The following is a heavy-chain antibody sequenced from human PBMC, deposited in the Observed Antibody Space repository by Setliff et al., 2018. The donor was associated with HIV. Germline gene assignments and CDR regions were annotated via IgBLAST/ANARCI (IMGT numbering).Heavy chain of an antibody. CDR1: GGTFSSYA. Sequence: ASVKVSCKASGGTFSSYAISWVRQAPGQGLEWMGGIIPIFGTANYAQEFQGRVTITTDESTSTAYMELRSLRSEDTAVYYCARPTRHCGGDCWAFDIWGQGTMVTVSS. J-gene: IGHJ3*02. V-gene: IGHV1-69*05. CDR2: IIPIFGTA. CDR3: ARPTRHCGGDCWAFDI. D-gene: IGHD2-21*02.